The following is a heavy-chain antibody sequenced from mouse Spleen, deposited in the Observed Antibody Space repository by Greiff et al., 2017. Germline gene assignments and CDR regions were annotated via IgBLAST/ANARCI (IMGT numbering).Heavy chain of an antibody. CDR1: GFTFSSYA. CDR2: ISSGGSYT. J-gene: IGHJ2*01. D-gene: IGHD4-1*01. V-gene: IGHV5-9-3*01. Sequence: EVKLVESGGGLVKPGGSLKLSCAASGFTFSSYAMSWVRQTPEKRLEWVATISSGGSYTYYPDSVKGRFTISRDNAKNTLYLQMSSLRSEDTAMYYCARHRTGNYFDYWGQGTTLTVSS. CDR3: ARHRTGNYFDY.